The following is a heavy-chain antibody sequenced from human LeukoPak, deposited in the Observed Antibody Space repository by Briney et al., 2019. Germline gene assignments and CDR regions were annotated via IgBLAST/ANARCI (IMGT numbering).Heavy chain of an antibody. CDR1: GGSISSYY. CDR2: IYYSGST. V-gene: IGHV4-59*01. Sequence: SETLSLTCTVSGGSISSYYWSWLRQPPGKGLEWIGYIYYSGSTNYNPSLKSRVTISVDTSKKQFSLKLSSVTAAYTAVYYCARDYGSLDYWGQGTLVTVSS. J-gene: IGHJ4*02. CDR3: ARDYGSLDY. D-gene: IGHD4-17*01.